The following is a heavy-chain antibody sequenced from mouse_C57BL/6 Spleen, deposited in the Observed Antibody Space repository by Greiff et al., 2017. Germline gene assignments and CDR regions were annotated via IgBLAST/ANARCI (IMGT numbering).Heavy chain of an antibody. D-gene: IGHD2-1*01. Sequence: EVMLVESGGGLVKPGGSLKLSCAASGFTFSSYTMSWVRQTPEKRLEWVATISGGGGNTYYPDSVKGRFTISRDNAKDTLYLQMSSLRSEDTALYYCARHQVLLWSHWYVDVWGTGTTVTVSS. J-gene: IGHJ1*03. CDR3: ARHQVLLWSHWYVDV. CDR2: ISGGGGNT. V-gene: IGHV5-9*01. CDR1: GFTFSSYT.